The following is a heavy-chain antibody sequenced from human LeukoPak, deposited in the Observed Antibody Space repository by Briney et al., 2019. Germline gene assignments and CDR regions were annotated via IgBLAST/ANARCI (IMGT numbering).Heavy chain of an antibody. CDR3: ARGSDYYDSSGYWSY. J-gene: IGHJ4*02. V-gene: IGHV6-1*01. Sequence: SQTLSLTCAISGDSVSSNSAAWNWIRQSPSRGLEWLGRTYYRSKWYNDYAVSVKSRITINPDTSKNQFSLKLSSVTAADTAVYYCARGSDYYDSSGYWSYWGQGTLVTVSS. CDR1: GDSVSSNSAA. CDR2: TYYRSKWYN. D-gene: IGHD3-22*01.